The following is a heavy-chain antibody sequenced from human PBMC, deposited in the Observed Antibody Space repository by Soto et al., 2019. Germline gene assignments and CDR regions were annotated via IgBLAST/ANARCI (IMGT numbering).Heavy chain of an antibody. V-gene: IGHV1-46*01. J-gene: IGHJ4*02. CDR2: INPSGGRT. CDR1: GYTFTTHY. CDR3: ARAGENYGSGTFSPPLRYYFNS. D-gene: IGHD3-10*01. Sequence: QVQLVQSGAEVKKPGASVTVSCKASGYTFTTHYMHWVRQAPGQGLEWMGIINPSGGRTTYALKFQGRVSLTSYTPTNTVYMDVSSLGSEDTAVYYCARAGENYGSGTFSPPLRYYFNSWGQGTLVTVSS.